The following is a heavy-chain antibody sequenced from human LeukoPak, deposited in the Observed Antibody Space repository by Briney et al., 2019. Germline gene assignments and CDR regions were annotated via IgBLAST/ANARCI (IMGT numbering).Heavy chain of an antibody. CDR1: GASVSSSGYY. CDR2: IYHSGST. CDR3: GRETIAATGTSVFFDY. J-gene: IGHJ4*02. V-gene: IGHV4-61*08. Sequence: PSETLSLTCTVSGASVSSSGYYWTWIRQPPGKGLEWIGYIYHSGSTNYNPSLKSRVTISVDTSKNRFSLKLTSITAADTAIYYCGRETIAATGTSVFFDYWGQGTLVTVSS. D-gene: IGHD6-13*01.